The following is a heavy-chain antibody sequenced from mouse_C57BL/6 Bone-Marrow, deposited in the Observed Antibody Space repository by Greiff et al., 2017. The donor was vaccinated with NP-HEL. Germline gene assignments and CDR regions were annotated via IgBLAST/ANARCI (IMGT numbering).Heavy chain of an antibody. CDR1: GYAFSSSW. D-gene: IGHD3-1*01. V-gene: IGHV1-82*01. CDR2: IYPGDGDT. Sequence: VQLQQSGPELVKPGASVKISCKASGYAFSSSWMNWVKQRPGKGLEWIGRIYPGDGDTNYNGKFKGKATLTADKSSSTAYMQLSSLTSEDSAFYFCASSGDGAYWGQGTLVTVSA. CDR3: ASSGDGAY. J-gene: IGHJ3*01.